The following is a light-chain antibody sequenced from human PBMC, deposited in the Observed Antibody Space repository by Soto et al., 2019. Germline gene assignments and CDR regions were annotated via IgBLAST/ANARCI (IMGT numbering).Light chain of an antibody. CDR2: DAS. Sequence: EIVLTQSPATLSLSPGGRATLSCRASQSVYSYLAWYQQKPGQAPRLLIYDASNRATGIPARFRGSGSVTDFTLTISSLEPEDFAVYYCQQRSNWPITFGQGTRLEIK. J-gene: IGKJ5*01. CDR3: QQRSNWPIT. CDR1: QSVYSY. V-gene: IGKV3-11*01.